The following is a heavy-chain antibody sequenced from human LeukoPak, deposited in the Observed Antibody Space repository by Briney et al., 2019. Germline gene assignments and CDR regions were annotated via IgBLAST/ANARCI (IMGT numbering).Heavy chain of an antibody. J-gene: IGHJ4*02. CDR1: GYSFIAYY. V-gene: IGHV1-2*02. D-gene: IGHD6-13*01. CDR3: ARADFSSSWYDY. Sequence: GASVKVSCKASGYSFIAYYMHWVPQAPGQGLEWMGWINPNSGGTNYAQKFQGRVTMTRDTSISTAYMELSRLRSDDTAVYYCARADFSSSWYDYWGQGTLVTVSS. CDR2: INPNSGGT.